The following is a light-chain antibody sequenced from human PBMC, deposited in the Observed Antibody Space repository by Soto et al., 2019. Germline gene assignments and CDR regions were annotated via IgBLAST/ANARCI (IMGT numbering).Light chain of an antibody. Sequence: QSVLTQPRSVSGSPGQSVTISCTGTSSDVGGYNFVSWYQQHPGKAPKLMIYDVSQRPSGVPDRFSGSKSGNTASLTISGLQDEDEADSYCCSYAGSHFLFGGGPKVT. CDR1: SSDVGGYNF. V-gene: IGLV2-11*01. J-gene: IGLJ2*01. CDR3: CSYAGSHFL. CDR2: DVS.